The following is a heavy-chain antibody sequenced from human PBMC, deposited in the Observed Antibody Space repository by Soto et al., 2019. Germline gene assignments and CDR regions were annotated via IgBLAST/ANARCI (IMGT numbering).Heavy chain of an antibody. J-gene: IGHJ4*02. D-gene: IGHD4-17*01. CDR2: INHSGST. CDR1: GGSFSDYY. V-gene: IGHV4-34*01. Sequence: SETLSLTCAVYGGSFSDYYWSWIRQPPGKGLEWIGEINHSGSTNSNPSLKSRVTISLDTSKNQFSLKLSSVTAADTAVYYCARRYGASFDYWGQGTLVTVSS. CDR3: ARRYGASFDY.